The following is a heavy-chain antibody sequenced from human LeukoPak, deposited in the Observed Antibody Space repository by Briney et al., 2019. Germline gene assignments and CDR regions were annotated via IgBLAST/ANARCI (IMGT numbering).Heavy chain of an antibody. CDR2: IKQDGSEK. V-gene: IGHV3-7*03. D-gene: IGHD2-2*01. Sequence: GGSLRLSCAASGFTFGSYWMSWVRQAPGKGLEWVANIKQDGSEKYYVDSVKGRFTISRDNAKNSLYLQMNSLRAEDTAVYYCAKVVGRLPAKWIDYWGQGTLVTVSS. CDR1: GFTFGSYW. CDR3: AKVVGRLPAKWIDY. J-gene: IGHJ4*02.